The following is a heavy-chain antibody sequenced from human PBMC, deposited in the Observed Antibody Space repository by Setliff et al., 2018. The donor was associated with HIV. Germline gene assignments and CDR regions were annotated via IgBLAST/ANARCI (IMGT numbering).Heavy chain of an antibody. Sequence: GVLKISCAASGFTFSSYSMNWVRQAPGKGLEWVSYISSSSSTIHYADSVKGRFTISRDNAKNSLYLQMNSLRAEDTAVYYCARDRLAVAGSADAFDIWGQGTMVTVSS. V-gene: IGHV3-48*04. CDR1: GFTFSSYS. J-gene: IGHJ3*02. CDR2: ISSSSSTI. CDR3: ARDRLAVAGSADAFDI. D-gene: IGHD6-19*01.